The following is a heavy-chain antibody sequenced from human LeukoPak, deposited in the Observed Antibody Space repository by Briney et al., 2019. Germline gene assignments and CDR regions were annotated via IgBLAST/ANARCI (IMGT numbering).Heavy chain of an antibody. CDR1: GFTFSSYA. J-gene: IGHJ4*02. CDR2: ISGSGGST. CDR3: AKEGGDGYIAYYFDY. Sequence: GGSLRLSCAASGFTFSSYAMSWVRQAPGKGLEWVSAISGSGGSTCYADSVKGRFTISRDNSKNTLYLQMNSLRAEDTAVYYCAKEGGDGYIAYYFDYWGQGTLVTVSS. V-gene: IGHV3-23*01. D-gene: IGHD5-24*01.